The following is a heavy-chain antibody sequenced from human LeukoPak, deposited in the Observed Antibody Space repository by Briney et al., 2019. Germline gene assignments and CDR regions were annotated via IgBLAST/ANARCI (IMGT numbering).Heavy chain of an antibody. Sequence: PSQTLSLTCTVSGGSISSGGYYWSWIRQHPGKGLEWIAYIYHSGSTYYNPSLKSRVTILVDTSKNQFSLKLSSVTAADTAVYYCARDRYYYGPSVLDPWGQGTLVTVSS. D-gene: IGHD3-10*01. CDR1: GGSISSGGYY. CDR3: ARDRYYYGPSVLDP. V-gene: IGHV4-31*03. CDR2: IYHSGST. J-gene: IGHJ5*02.